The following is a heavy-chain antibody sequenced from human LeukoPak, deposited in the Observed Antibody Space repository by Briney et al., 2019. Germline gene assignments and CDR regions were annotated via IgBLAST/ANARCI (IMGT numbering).Heavy chain of an antibody. J-gene: IGHJ5*02. Sequence: ASVKVSCKASGYTFTSYGISWVRQAPGQGLEWMGWISAYNGNTNYAQKLQGRVTMTTDTSTSTAYMELRSLRSEDTAVYYCARVQFYYDSSGYLSRYNWFDPWGQGTLVTVSS. D-gene: IGHD3-22*01. CDR1: GYTFTSYG. CDR2: ISAYNGNT. CDR3: ARVQFYYDSSGYLSRYNWFDP. V-gene: IGHV1-18*01.